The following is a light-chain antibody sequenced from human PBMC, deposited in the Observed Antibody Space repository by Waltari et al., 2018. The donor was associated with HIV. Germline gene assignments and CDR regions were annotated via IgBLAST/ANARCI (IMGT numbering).Light chain of an antibody. J-gene: IGLJ2*01. Sequence: VVTQEPSLPVSPGHTVTLSCVSFSGGVARSHFPYWFQLKPGQPPRTLIYDSEKRHPLTSGRSSGSLAGGRAILTLSGALPEDEAEYFCLLSYGGVRVFGGGTNLTV. V-gene: IGLV7-46*01. CDR2: DSE. CDR1: SGGVARSHF. CDR3: LLSYGGVRV.